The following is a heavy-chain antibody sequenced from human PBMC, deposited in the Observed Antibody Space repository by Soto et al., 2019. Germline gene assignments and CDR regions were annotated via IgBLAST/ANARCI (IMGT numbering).Heavy chain of an antibody. CDR3: AKDNCISTSCYRLYNWFDP. J-gene: IGHJ5*02. CDR2: ISYGGSNK. D-gene: IGHD2-2*01. Sequence: GGSLRLSCAASEFTFSSYGMHWVRQAPGKGLEWVAVISYGGSNKYYADSVKGRFTISRDNSKNTLYLQMNNLRAEDTVMYYCAKDNCISTSCYRLYNWFDPWGQGT. CDR1: EFTFSSYG. V-gene: IGHV3-30*18.